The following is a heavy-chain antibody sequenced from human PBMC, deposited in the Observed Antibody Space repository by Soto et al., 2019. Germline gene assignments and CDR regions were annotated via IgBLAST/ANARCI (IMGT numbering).Heavy chain of an antibody. Sequence: SDPLSLCCTVYGVSIIQYYWTCIQEPAGKGLEWVGRIYSSGSTSYNPSLKSRLTMSVDTSKNQFSLKLTSVTAADTALYYCAWPTPYSSSWFEYWGHATLVIVS. CDR3: AWPTPYSSSWFEY. V-gene: IGHV4-4*07. D-gene: IGHD6-13*01. CDR2: IYSSGST. J-gene: IGHJ5*01. CDR1: GVSIIQYY.